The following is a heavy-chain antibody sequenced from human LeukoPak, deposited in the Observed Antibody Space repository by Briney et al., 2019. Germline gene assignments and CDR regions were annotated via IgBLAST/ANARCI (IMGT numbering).Heavy chain of an antibody. CDR3: ARDLYCTGGTCYRAFDI. CDR2: NT. Sequence: PGGSLRLSCAASGFTFRSNGIHWVRQAPGKGLEWVAFNTNYADSVKGRFTISRDNSKDTLYLQMNSLRTEDTAMYYCARDLYCTGGTCYRAFDIWGQGTMVTVSS. D-gene: IGHD2-15*01. V-gene: IGHV3-33*01. CDR1: GFTFRSNG. J-gene: IGHJ3*02.